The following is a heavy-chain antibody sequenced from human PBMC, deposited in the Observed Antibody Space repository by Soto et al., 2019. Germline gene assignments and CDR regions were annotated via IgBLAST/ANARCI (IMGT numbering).Heavy chain of an antibody. CDR2: ISGGADNT. J-gene: IGHJ6*03. CDR1: GFTFSSYA. Sequence: EVQLLESGGGLVQPGGSLRLSCAASGFTFSSYAMSWVRQAPGKGLEWVSAISGGADNTYFADSVKGRFTISRDNSKTTLYLQMNSLGAEDTAIYYCAKLNGYDFWYMDVWGKGTTVTVSS. CDR3: AKLNGYDFWYMDV. D-gene: IGHD5-12*01. V-gene: IGHV3-23*01.